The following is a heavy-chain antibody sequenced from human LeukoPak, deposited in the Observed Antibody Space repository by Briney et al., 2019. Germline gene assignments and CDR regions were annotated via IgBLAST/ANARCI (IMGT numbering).Heavy chain of an antibody. CDR3: ARGRIAAAHYYYYYGMDV. J-gene: IGHJ6*02. CDR2: IIPILGIA. D-gene: IGHD6-13*01. V-gene: IGHV1-69*04. Sequence: SVKVSCKASGGTFSSYAISWVRQAPGQGLEWMGRIIPILGIANYAQKFQGRVTITADKSTSTAYMELSSLRSEDTAVYYCARGRIAAAHYYYYYGMDVWGQGTTVTVSS. CDR1: GGTFSSYA.